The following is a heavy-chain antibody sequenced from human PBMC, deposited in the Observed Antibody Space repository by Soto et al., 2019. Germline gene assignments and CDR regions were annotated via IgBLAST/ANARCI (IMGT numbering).Heavy chain of an antibody. Sequence: ASVKVSCKASGYTFTSYGISWVRQAPGQGLEWMGWISAYNGNTNYAQKLQGRVTMTTDTSTSTAYMELRSLRSDDTAVYYCAREYYDFWSGYSPGPYYYYMDVWGKGTTLTVSS. CDR1: GYTFTSYG. V-gene: IGHV1-18*01. D-gene: IGHD3-3*01. CDR3: AREYYDFWSGYSPGPYYYYMDV. J-gene: IGHJ6*03. CDR2: ISAYNGNT.